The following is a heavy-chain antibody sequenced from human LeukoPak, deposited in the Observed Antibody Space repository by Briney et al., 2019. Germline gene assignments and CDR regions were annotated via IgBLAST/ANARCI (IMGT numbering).Heavy chain of an antibody. Sequence: GGSLRLSCAASGLTFNTYTMHWVRQAPGRGLEWLAVISFDGSTKYYTDSVRGRFAISRDNSKNTLFLQMNNLRAEDTALYYCATLVTAVTTTQFDYWGQGALVTVSS. V-gene: IGHV3-30*09. CDR3: ATLVTAVTTTQFDY. D-gene: IGHD4-11*01. CDR2: ISFDGSTK. CDR1: GLTFNTYT. J-gene: IGHJ4*02.